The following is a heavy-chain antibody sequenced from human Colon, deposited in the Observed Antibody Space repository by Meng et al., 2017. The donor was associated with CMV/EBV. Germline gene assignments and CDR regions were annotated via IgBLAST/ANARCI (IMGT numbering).Heavy chain of an antibody. V-gene: IGHV1-46*01. CDR2: INPSGTNT. Sequence: ASVKVSCKASGYTFTNYFMHWVRQAPGQGLEWMGIINPSGTNTTYAQKFQGRVTMTRDTSTSTVYLELTGLKSDDTALYYCRTCSSTNCRDYWGQGTLVTVSS. J-gene: IGHJ4*02. CDR3: RTCSSTNCRDY. D-gene: IGHD2-2*01. CDR1: GYTFTNYF.